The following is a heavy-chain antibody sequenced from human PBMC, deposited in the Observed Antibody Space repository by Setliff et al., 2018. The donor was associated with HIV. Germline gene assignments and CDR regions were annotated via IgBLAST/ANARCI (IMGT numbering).Heavy chain of an antibody. D-gene: IGHD3-16*01. CDR3: ARDLHQPGYFYYVDV. J-gene: IGHJ6*03. V-gene: IGHV4-59*01. CDR2: IYYSGNT. CDR1: GGPFSSTS. Sequence: SLTCTVSGGPFSSTSWSWIRQFPGQGLEWIGYIYYSGNTNYNPSLKSRVTISIDTSKNRFFLKLNSVTAADTAIYYCARDLHQPGYFYYVDVWGKGTAVTVS.